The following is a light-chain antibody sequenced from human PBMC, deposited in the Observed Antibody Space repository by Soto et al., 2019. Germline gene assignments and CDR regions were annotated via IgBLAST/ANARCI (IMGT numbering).Light chain of an antibody. Sequence: EIVLTHSPATLSLSPGERATLSCRASQSVSDYLAWYQQKPGQAPRLLIYDVSNRAAGIPARFSGSGSGTDFTLTISSLEAEDFAVYYCQQRSDWPGPTFGQGTRLEIK. CDR1: QSVSDY. V-gene: IGKV3-11*01. CDR3: QQRSDWPGPT. CDR2: DVS. J-gene: IGKJ5*01.